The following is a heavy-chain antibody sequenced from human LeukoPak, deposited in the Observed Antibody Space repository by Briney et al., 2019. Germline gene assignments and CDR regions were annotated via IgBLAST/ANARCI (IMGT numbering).Heavy chain of an antibody. V-gene: IGHV3-23*01. CDR2: ISGSGGST. Sequence: GGSLRLSCAASGFTFSSYAMSWVRQAPGKGLEWVSAISGSGGSTYYADSVKGRFTISRDNSKNTLYLQMNSLRAEDTAVYYCAKGKGLGEGNNSEFFDSGGQGPRVPVSS. J-gene: IGHJ4*02. CDR1: GFTFSSYA. CDR3: AKGKGLGEGNNSEFFDS. D-gene: IGHD3-16*01.